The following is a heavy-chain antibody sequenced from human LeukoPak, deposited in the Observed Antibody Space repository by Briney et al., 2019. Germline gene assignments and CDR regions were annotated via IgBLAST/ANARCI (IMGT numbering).Heavy chain of an antibody. D-gene: IGHD3-22*01. V-gene: IGHV4-34*01. CDR2: INHSGST. CDR3: ASLGYDGSALHHFDY. J-gene: IGHJ4*02. CDR1: GGSFSGYY. Sequence: SETLPLTCAFYGGSFSGYYWSWIRQPPGKGLEWIGEINHSGSTNYNPSLKSRVTISVDTSKNQFSLKLRSVTAADTAVYYCASLGYDGSALHHFDYWGQGTLVTVSS.